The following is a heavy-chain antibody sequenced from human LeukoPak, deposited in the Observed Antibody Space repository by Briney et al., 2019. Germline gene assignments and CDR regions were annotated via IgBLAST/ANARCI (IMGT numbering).Heavy chain of an antibody. CDR2: IYYSGTA. Sequence: SETLSLTCTVSGGSISSGGYYWSWVRQHPEKGLEWIGYIYYSGTAYYNPSLKSRVTMSVDTSKNQFSLKLDSVTAADTAVYYCARDGSRGPSDYWGQGTLVTVSS. V-gene: IGHV4-31*03. J-gene: IGHJ4*02. D-gene: IGHD1-1*01. CDR3: ARDGSRGPSDY. CDR1: GGSISSGGYY.